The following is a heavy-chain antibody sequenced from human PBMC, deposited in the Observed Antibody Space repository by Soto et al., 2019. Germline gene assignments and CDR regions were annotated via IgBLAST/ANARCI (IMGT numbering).Heavy chain of an antibody. Sequence: LETLSLTCSVSGDSITSYYWGWIRQPPGKGLEWIGYIYYSGSTNYNPSLRSRVTISIDTSKNQFSLRLSSVTAADTAVYYCARDSGIWNDHEPFDIWGQGTKVTVSS. D-gene: IGHD1-1*01. J-gene: IGHJ3*02. CDR2: IYYSGST. CDR1: GDSITSYY. CDR3: ARDSGIWNDHEPFDI. V-gene: IGHV4-59*01.